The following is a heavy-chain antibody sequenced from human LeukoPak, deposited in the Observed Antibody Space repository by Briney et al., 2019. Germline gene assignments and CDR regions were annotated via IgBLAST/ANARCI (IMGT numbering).Heavy chain of an antibody. CDR2: ISSSGSTK. CDR1: GFTFSSYS. Sequence: SGGSLRLSCAASGFTFSSYSMNWVRQAPGKGLEWVSYISSSGSTKYYADSVKGRFTISRDNAKNSLSLQMNSLRAEDTAVYYCARVVYPEPAWGRGTLVTVSS. V-gene: IGHV3-48*04. D-gene: IGHD3-16*01. J-gene: IGHJ5*02. CDR3: ARVVYPEPA.